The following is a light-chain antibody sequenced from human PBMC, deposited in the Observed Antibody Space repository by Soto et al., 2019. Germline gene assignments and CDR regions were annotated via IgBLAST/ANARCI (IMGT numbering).Light chain of an antibody. CDR1: SSDVGSYNL. CDR3: RSYAGSHTYV. V-gene: IGLV2-23*01. Sequence: QSALTQPASVSGSPGQSITISCTGTSSDVGSYNLVSWYQQHPGKAPKLMIYEGSKRPSGVSNRLSGSKSVNTASQTISGLQAEDEDDDCCRSYAGSHTYVFGTGTKLTVL. J-gene: IGLJ1*01. CDR2: EGS.